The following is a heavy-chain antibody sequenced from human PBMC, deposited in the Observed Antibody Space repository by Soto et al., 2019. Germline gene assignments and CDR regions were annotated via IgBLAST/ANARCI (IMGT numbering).Heavy chain of an antibody. CDR2: INHSGST. D-gene: IGHD5-12*01. J-gene: IGHJ4*02. V-gene: IGHV4-34*01. CDR3: ASRRSGYAYDF. Sequence: SETLSLTCAVYGGSFSGYYWSWIRQPPGKGLEWIGEINHSGSTNYNPSLKSRVTISVDTSKTQFSLKLSSVTAADTAVYYCASRRSGYAYDFWGQGTLVTVSS. CDR1: GGSFSGYY.